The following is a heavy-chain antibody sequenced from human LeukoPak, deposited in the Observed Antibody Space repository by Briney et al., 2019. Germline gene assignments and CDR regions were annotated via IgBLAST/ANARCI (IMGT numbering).Heavy chain of an antibody. D-gene: IGHD3-16*01. CDR1: GYTFTNYV. CDR3: ARVYFSGSFGFDY. V-gene: IGHV1-3*01. J-gene: IGHJ4*02. Sequence: ASVKVPCKASGYTFTNYVIHWVRQAPGQRLEWMGWINAGNGNTEYSQKFQGRVTITRDTSATTAYMELSSLRSEDTAVYYCARVYFSGSFGFDYWGQGTLVTVSS. CDR2: INAGNGNT.